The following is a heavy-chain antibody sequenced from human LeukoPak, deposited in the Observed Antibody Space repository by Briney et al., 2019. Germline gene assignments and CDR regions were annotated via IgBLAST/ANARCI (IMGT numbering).Heavy chain of an antibody. CDR2: IDDDGRSK. D-gene: IGHD2-15*01. CDR1: GFSFTDFY. J-gene: IGHJ5*02. Sequence: GGSLILSCAASGFSFTDFYIHWVRQAPGKGLVWVSRIDDDGRSKSYADFLKGRFAISRDNARKMVYLEMNSLRPEDTAVYYCARDGSGGLDPWGQGTLVTVSS. V-gene: IGHV3-74*01. CDR3: ARDGSGGLDP.